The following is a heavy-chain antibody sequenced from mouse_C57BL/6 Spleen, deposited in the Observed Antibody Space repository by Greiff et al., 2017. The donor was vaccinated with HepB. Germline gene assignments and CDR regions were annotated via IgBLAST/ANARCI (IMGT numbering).Heavy chain of an antibody. Sequence: EVKLVESGPGLVKPSQSLSLTCSVTGYSITSGYYWNWIRQFPGNKLEWMGYISYDGSNNYNPSLKNRISITRDTSKNQFFLKLNSVTTENTATYYCARENWDYFDYWGQGTTLTVSS. D-gene: IGHD4-1*01. CDR3: ARENWDYFDY. V-gene: IGHV3-6*01. CDR2: ISYDGSN. J-gene: IGHJ2*01. CDR1: GYSITSGYY.